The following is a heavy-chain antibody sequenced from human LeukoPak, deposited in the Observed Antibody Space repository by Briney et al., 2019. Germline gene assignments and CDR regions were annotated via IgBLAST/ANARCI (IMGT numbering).Heavy chain of an antibody. D-gene: IGHD2-2*01. V-gene: IGHV3-23*01. Sequence: PGGSLRLSCAASGFTFDDYGMSWVRQAPGKGLEWVSAISGSGGSTYYADSVKGRFTISRDNSKNTLYLQMNSLRAEGTAVYYCAKDRRYTAMDWFDPWGQGTLVTVSS. CDR3: AKDRRYTAMDWFDP. CDR1: GFTFDDYG. J-gene: IGHJ5*02. CDR2: ISGSGGST.